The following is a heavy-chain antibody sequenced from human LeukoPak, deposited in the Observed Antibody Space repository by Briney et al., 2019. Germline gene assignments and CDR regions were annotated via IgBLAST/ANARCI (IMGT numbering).Heavy chain of an antibody. V-gene: IGHV3-15*01. J-gene: IGHJ4*02. D-gene: IGHD3-22*01. CDR2: IKSKTDGGTT. CDR3: TTDSSGYYFQIH. CDR1: GFTFSNAW. Sequence: PGGSLRLSCAASGFTFSNAWMSWVRQAPGKGLEWVGRIKSKTDGGTTDYAAPVKGRLTISRDDSKNTLYLQMNSLKTEDTAVYYCTTDSSGYYFQIHWGQGTLVTVSS.